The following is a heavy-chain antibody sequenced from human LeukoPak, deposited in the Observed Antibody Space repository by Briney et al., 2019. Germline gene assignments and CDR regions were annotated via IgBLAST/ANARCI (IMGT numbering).Heavy chain of an antibody. CDR3: ARVSSHPWWGLPRLRPYNWFDP. CDR1: GGSISSGDYY. V-gene: IGHV4-30-4*01. CDR2: IYYSGST. Sequence: PSETLSLTCTVSGGSISSGDYYWSWIRQPPGKGLEWIGCIYYSGSTYYNPSLKSRVTISVDTSKNQFSLKLSSVTAADTAVYYCARVSSHPWWGLPRLRPYNWFDPWGQGTLVTVSS. D-gene: IGHD2-15*01. J-gene: IGHJ5*02.